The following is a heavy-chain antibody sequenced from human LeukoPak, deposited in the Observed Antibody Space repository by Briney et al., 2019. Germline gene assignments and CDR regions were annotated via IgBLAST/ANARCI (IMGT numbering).Heavy chain of an antibody. CDR3: AKGLTYYDFWSGYFPWFDP. V-gene: IGHV4-59*01. CDR2: IYYSGST. D-gene: IGHD3-3*01. CDR1: GGSISSYY. J-gene: IGHJ5*02. Sequence: SETLSLTCTVSGGSISSYYWSWIRQPPGKGLEWIGYIYYSGSTNYNPSLKSRVTISVDTSKNQFSLKLSSVTAADTAVYYCAKGLTYYDFWSGYFPWFDPWGQGTLVTVSS.